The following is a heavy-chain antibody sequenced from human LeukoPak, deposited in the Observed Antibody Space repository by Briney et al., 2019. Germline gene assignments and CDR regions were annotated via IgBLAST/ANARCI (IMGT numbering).Heavy chain of an antibody. CDR2: IKKDGREK. CDR3: ARDYYDFWSGDAETDH. V-gene: IGHV3-7*01. Sequence: AGSLRLSCAASGFTFSSYWMSWVSPAPGQGLGWVANIKKDGREKYYVDSVKGPFTISRDNAKNSLYLQMNSLRAEDTAVYYCARDYYDFWSGDAETDHWGQGTLVTVSS. D-gene: IGHD3-3*01. CDR1: GFTFSSYW. J-gene: IGHJ4*02.